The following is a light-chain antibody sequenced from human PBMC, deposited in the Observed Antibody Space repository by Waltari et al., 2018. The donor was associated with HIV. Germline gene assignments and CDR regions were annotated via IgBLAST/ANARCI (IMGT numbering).Light chain of an antibody. CDR1: SSDVGPYDY. V-gene: IGLV2-8*01. Sequence: QSALTQPPSASGSPGQSVTISCTGTSSDVGPYDYVSWYQQHPDKAPRLIIDEVNKRPSGVPDRFSGSKSGNTASLTVSGLQAEDEADYYCTSYAGSNNLVIFGGGTKVTVL. J-gene: IGLJ2*01. CDR3: TSYAGSNNLVI. CDR2: EVN.